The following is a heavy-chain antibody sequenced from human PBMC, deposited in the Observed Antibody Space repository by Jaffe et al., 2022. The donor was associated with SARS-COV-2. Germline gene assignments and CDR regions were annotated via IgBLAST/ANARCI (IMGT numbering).Heavy chain of an antibody. J-gene: IGHJ1*01. CDR3: ARSPGGNYYDHGGPEYFQH. CDR1: GGSISSGSYY. V-gene: IGHV4-61*02. CDR2: IYTSGST. Sequence: QVQLQESGPGLVKPSQTLSLTCTVSGGSISSGSYYWSWIRQPAGKGLEWIGRIYTSGSTNYNPSLKSRVTISVDTSKNQFSLKLSSVTAADTAVYYCARSPGGNYYDHGGPEYFQHWGQGTLVTVSS. D-gene: IGHD3-22*01.